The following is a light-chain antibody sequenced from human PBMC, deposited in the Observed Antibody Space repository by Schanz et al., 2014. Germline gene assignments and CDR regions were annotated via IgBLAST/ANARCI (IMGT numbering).Light chain of an antibody. Sequence: QSALTQPRSVSGSPGQSVTISCTGTSSDVGGYNYVSWYQQHPGKAPKLMIYDVSKRPSGVPDRFSGSKSGNTASLTISGLQAEDEDDYFSSSQTSGNTPYVFGTGTKLTVL. CDR1: SSDVGGYNY. CDR3: SSQTSGNTPYV. CDR2: DVS. J-gene: IGLJ1*01. V-gene: IGLV2-11*01.